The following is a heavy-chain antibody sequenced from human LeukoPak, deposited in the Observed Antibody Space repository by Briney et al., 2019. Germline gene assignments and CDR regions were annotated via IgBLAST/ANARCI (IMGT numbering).Heavy chain of an antibody. CDR1: GFTVSSNY. Sequence: PGGSLRLSCAASGFTVSSNYMSWVRQAPGKGLEWVSVIYSGGSTYYADSVKGRFTISRDNAKDSLYLQMNSLRAEDTAVYYCARATDGSGYYSFDYWGQGTLVTVSS. J-gene: IGHJ4*02. CDR2: IYSGGST. D-gene: IGHD3-22*01. CDR3: ARATDGSGYYSFDY. V-gene: IGHV3-66*01.